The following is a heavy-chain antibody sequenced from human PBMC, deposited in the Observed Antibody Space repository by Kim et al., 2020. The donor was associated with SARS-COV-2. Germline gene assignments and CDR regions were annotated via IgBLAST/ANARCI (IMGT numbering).Heavy chain of an antibody. J-gene: IGHJ4*02. CDR1: GGTFSSHA. V-gene: IGHV1-69*04. CDR2: IIPILGIA. D-gene: IGHD6-13*01. CDR3: ARDANSSTFLAPFDY. Sequence: SVKVSCKASGGTFSSHAISWVRQAPGQGLEWLGRIIPILGIAYYAQKFPGRATITADKSTSTAYMALSSLRSDDTAGYYFARDANSSTFLAPFDYWGQG.